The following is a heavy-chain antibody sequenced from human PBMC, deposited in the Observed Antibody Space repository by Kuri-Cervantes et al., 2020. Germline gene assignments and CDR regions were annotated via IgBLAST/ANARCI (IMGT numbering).Heavy chain of an antibody. CDR3: ARGAYCSGGSCYSRDYYGMDV. D-gene: IGHD2-15*01. Sequence: GESLKISCAASGFTVSSNYMSWVRQAPGKGLEWVSVIYSGGSTYYADSVKGRFTISRDNSKNTLYLQMNSLRAEDTAVYYCARGAYCSGGSCYSRDYYGMDVWGQGTTVTVSS. J-gene: IGHJ6*02. CDR1: GFTVSSNY. CDR2: IYSGGST. V-gene: IGHV3-53*01.